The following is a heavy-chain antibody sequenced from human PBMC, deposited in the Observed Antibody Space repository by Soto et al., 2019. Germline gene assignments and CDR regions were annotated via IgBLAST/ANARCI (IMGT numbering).Heavy chain of an antibody. CDR1: GFTFSSYA. CDR2: IRYNGSST. CDR3: AKGRSYYYYYGVDV. V-gene: IGHV3-30*02. J-gene: IGHJ6*02. Sequence: GGSLRLSCAASGFTFSSYAMHWVRQAPGKGLEWVGFIRYNGSSTYYAESVKGRFTISRDNSKSALYLQMNSLRAEDTALYYCAKGRSYYYYYGVDVWGQGTTVTV.